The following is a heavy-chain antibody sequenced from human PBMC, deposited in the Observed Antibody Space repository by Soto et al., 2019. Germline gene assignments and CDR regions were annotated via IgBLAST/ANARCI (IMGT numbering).Heavy chain of an antibody. D-gene: IGHD6-19*01. CDR1: GFTFSSYA. CDR2: ISYDGSNK. J-gene: IGHJ3*02. CDR3: ARDREYSSGYGAFDI. Sequence: PGGSLRLSCAASGFTFSSYAMHWVRQAPGKGLEWVAVISYDGSNKYYADSVKGRFTISRDNSKNTLYLQMNSLRAEDTAVYYCARDREYSSGYGAFDIWGQGTMVTVSS. V-gene: IGHV3-30-3*01.